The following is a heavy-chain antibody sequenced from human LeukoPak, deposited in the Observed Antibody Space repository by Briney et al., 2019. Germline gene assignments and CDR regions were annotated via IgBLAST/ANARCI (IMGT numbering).Heavy chain of an antibody. CDR2: IYYSGST. D-gene: IGHD3-10*01. V-gene: IGHV4-39*07. CDR3: ARGRDDYMDV. Sequence: SETLSLTCTVSGGSISSSSYYWGWIRQPPGKGLEWIGSIYYSGSTYYNPSLKSRVTISVDTSKNQFSLKLSSVTAADTAVYYCARGRDDYMDVWGKGTTVTVSS. J-gene: IGHJ6*03. CDR1: GGSISSSSYY.